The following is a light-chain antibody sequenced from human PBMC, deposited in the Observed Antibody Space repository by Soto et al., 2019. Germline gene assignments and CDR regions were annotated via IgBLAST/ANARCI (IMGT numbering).Light chain of an antibody. CDR3: QVYGPSPPIT. CDR2: GVS. Sequence: EIVLTQSPGTLSLSPGERATLSCRASQSVIGRQLAWYQRKPGQAPRLLMFGVSNRATGIPDRFTGSGSGTDFTLTISRLEPEDFAVYYCQVYGPSPPITFGQGTRLEIK. J-gene: IGKJ5*01. CDR1: QSVIGRQ. V-gene: IGKV3-20*01.